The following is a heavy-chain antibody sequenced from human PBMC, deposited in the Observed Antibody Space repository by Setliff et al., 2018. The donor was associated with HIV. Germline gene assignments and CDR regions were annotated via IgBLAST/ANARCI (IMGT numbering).Heavy chain of an antibody. CDR3: ARDLMAPDRYFDY. J-gene: IGHJ4*02. Sequence: SETLSLTCTVSGGSISSSSYYWGWIRQPPGKGLEWIGSIYYSGSTYYNPSLKSRVTISVDTSKNQFSLKLSSATAADTAVYYCARDLMAPDRYFDYWGQGTLVTVS. V-gene: IGHV4-39*07. CDR2: IYYSGST. CDR1: GGSISSSSYY. D-gene: IGHD2-8*01.